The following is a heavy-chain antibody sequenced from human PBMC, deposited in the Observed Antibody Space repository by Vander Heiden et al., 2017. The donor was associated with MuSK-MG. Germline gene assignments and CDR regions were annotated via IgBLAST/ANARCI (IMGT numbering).Heavy chain of an antibody. D-gene: IGHD1-26*01. V-gene: IGHV4-38-2*02. CDR3: ARSGSYVVFDY. Sequence: VQLQESGPGLVKPSETLSLTCTVSGYSLSSGYYWGWIRQPPGRGLEWIGSIYHSGSTYYNPSLKSRGTISVDTSKNQFALKLSSVTAADTAVYYCARSGSYVVFDYWGQGTLVTVSS. J-gene: IGHJ4*02. CDR1: GYSLSSGYY. CDR2: IYHSGST.